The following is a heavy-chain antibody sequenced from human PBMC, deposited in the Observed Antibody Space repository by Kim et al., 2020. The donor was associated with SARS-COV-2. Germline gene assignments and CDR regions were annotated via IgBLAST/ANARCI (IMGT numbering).Heavy chain of an antibody. J-gene: IGHJ5*02. Sequence: SYAQTFQGRVTMTEDTSTDTAYMELSSLRSEDTAVYYCATDTGGRRWFDPWGQGTLVTVSS. CDR3: ATDTGGRRWFDP. V-gene: IGHV1-24*01. D-gene: IGHD3-16*01.